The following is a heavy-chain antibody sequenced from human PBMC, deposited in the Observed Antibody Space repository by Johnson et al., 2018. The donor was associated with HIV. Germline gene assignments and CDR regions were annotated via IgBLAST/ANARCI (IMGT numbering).Heavy chain of an antibody. CDR3: ARENYRRRDAFDV. CDR1: GFTLGSFG. V-gene: IGHV3-48*04. Sequence: VQLVESGGGVVQPGRSLRLSCVASGFTLGSFGMHWVRQAPGKGLEWVSYISSSGSTIYYADSVKGRFTISRDNAKNSLYLQINSLRTEDTAVYYCARENYRRRDAFDVWGQGTVVIVSS. J-gene: IGHJ3*01. CDR2: ISSSGSTI. D-gene: IGHD1-7*01.